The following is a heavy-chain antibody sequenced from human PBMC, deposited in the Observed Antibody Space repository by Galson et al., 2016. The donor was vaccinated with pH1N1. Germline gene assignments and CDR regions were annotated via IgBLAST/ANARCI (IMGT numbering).Heavy chain of an antibody. V-gene: IGHV3-9*01. D-gene: IGHD3-22*01. CDR1: GFTFDDYA. CDR3: AKHDGSGYYYSRRLS. J-gene: IGHJ5*02. CDR2: ISWNSGSI. Sequence: SLRLSCAASGFTFDDYAMHWVRQAPGKGLEWVSGISWNSGSIGYADSVKGRFTISRDNSKNTLFLQMSSLRAEDTAIYYCAKHDGSGYYYSRRLSWGQGTLVTVSS.